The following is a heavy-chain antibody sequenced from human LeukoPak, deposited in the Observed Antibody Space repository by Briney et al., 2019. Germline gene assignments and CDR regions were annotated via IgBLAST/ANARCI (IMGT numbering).Heavy chain of an antibody. CDR3: ARQHGPGSYCSRAIDY. D-gene: IGHD3-10*01. V-gene: IGHV5-51*01. Sequence: GESLKISCAASGYSFTNYWMGRVRQMPGKGLEWMGIIYPGDSDTRYSPSFQGQVTISADKSISTAYLQWSRLKASDTAMYYCARQHGPGSYCSRAIDYWGQGTLVTVSS. CDR1: GYSFTNYW. J-gene: IGHJ4*02. CDR2: IYPGDSDT.